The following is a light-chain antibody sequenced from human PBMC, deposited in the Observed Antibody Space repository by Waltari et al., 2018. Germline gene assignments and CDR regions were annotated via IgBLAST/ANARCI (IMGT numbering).Light chain of an antibody. Sequence: SSELLQDPGVSVALGQTFTITCQGDSLRTSYATWYQLKPGQAPVLVIYGKDKRPSGIPDRFSGYSSGTTSSLTITGAQAEDEADYYCSSRNGRADQVVFAGGTKVTVL. J-gene: IGLJ3*02. CDR2: GKD. V-gene: IGLV3-19*01. CDR3: SSRNGRADQVV. CDR1: SLRTSY.